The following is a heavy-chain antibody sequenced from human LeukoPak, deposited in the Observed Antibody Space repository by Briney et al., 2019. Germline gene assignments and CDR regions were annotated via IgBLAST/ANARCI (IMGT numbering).Heavy chain of an antibody. D-gene: IGHD3-22*01. V-gene: IGHV4-59*01. CDR3: ARGTMMVGP. J-gene: IGHJ5*02. CDR2: INYSGTT. CDR1: GGSIGSYY. Sequence: SETLSLTCTVSGGSIGSYYWSWIRQPPGKGLEWIGYINYSGTTNYNPSLKSRVSISVDTSKNQFPLKLSSVTAADTAVYYCARGTMMVGPWGQGTQVTVSS.